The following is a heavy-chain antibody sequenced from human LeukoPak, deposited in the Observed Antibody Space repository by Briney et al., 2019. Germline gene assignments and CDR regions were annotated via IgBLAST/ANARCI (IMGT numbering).Heavy chain of an antibody. J-gene: IGHJ5*02. Sequence: SETLSLTCTVSGGSISSSSYYWGWIRQPPGKGLEWIGYIYYSGSTYYNPSLKSRVTISVDTSKNQFSLKLSSVTAADTAVYYCARWLDTVGTLGLDPWAREPWSPSPQ. CDR2: IYYSGST. CDR1: GGSISSSSYY. D-gene: IGHD5-18*01. V-gene: IGHV4-30-4*08. CDR3: ARWLDTVGTLGLDP.